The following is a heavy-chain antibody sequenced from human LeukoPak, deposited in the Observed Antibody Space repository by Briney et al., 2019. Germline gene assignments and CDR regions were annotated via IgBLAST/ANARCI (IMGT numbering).Heavy chain of an antibody. J-gene: IGHJ3*02. CDR3: ARVQILWLKAGAFDI. V-gene: IGHV3-30*02. Sequence: GGSLRLSCAACGFTFSSYGMHWVRQAPGKGLEWVAFIRYDGSNKYYADSVKGRFTISRDNSKNTLYLQMNSLRAEDTAVYYCARVQILWLKAGAFDIWGQGTMVTVSS. CDR1: GFTFSSYG. D-gene: IGHD5-18*01. CDR2: IRYDGSNK.